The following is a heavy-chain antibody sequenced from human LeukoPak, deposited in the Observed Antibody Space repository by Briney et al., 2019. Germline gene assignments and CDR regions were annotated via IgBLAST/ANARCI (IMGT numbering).Heavy chain of an antibody. J-gene: IGHJ4*02. CDR3: ARDRLSVL. Sequence: PRGSPRLSCAASGFTVSSNYMSWVRQAPGKGLEWVSVIYGGGRTDYADSVKGRFTISRDNYKNMLYLQMNSLRAEDTAVYYCARDRLSVLWGQGTLVTVSS. V-gene: IGHV3-53*01. CDR2: IYGGGRT. CDR1: GFTVSSNY. D-gene: IGHD2/OR15-2a*01.